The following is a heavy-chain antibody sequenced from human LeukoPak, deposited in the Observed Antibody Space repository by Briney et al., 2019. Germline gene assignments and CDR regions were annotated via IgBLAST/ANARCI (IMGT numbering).Heavy chain of an antibody. Sequence: GASVKVSCKASGGTFSSYAISWVRQAPGQGLEWMGRIIPILGIANYAQKLQGRVTITADKSTSTAYMELSSLRSEDTAVYYCARELVGVVVPAAMEQNNWFDPWGQGTLVTVSS. D-gene: IGHD2-2*01. CDR1: GGTFSSYA. CDR2: IIPILGIA. J-gene: IGHJ5*02. V-gene: IGHV1-69*04. CDR3: ARELVGVVVPAAMEQNNWFDP.